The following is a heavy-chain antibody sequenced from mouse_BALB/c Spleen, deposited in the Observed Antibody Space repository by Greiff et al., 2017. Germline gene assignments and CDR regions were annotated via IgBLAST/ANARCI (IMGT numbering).Heavy chain of an antibody. CDR3: ARWDYGSSWFAY. Sequence: EVQLQESGPSLVKPSQTLSLTCSVTGDSITSGYWNWIRKFPGNKLEYMGYISYSGSTYYNPSLKSRISITRDTSKNQYYLQLNSVTTEDTATYYCARWDYGSSWFAYWGQGTLVTVSA. CDR1: GDSITSGY. D-gene: IGHD1-1*01. J-gene: IGHJ3*01. CDR2: ISYSGST. V-gene: IGHV3-8*02.